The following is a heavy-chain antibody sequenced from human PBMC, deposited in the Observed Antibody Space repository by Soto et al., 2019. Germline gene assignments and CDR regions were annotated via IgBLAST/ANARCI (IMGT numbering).Heavy chain of an antibody. D-gene: IGHD3-10*01. CDR2: TSYDGLNT. Sequence: QMQLVESGGGVVQPGGSLRLSCAVSGFTLSTFAMHWVRQAPGKGLEWVATTSYDGLNTFYGESVRGRFSISRDTSKHTLFLQMNSLKTEDTAVYYCAKSSSGLLDYFDSWGRGTLVTVSS. J-gene: IGHJ4*02. V-gene: IGHV3-30-3*02. CDR1: GFTLSTFA. CDR3: AKSSSGLLDYFDS.